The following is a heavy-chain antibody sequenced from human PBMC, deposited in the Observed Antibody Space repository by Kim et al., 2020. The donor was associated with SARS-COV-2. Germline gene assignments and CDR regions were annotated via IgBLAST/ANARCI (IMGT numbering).Heavy chain of an antibody. Sequence: SETLSLTCTVSGGSISSSSYYWGWIRQPPGKGLEGIGSIYYSGSTYYNPSLKSRVTISVDTSKNQFSLKLSSVTAADTAVYYCARHSRIVVVPAAILAWGQGTLVTVSS. CDR2: IYYSGST. D-gene: IGHD2-2*01. CDR3: ARHSRIVVVPAAILA. V-gene: IGHV4-39*01. J-gene: IGHJ4*02. CDR1: GGSISSSSYY.